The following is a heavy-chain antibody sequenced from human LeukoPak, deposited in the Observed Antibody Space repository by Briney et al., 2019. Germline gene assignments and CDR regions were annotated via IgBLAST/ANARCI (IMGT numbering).Heavy chain of an antibody. CDR2: MNPNSGNT. D-gene: IGHD1-26*01. Sequence: ASVKVSCKASGYTFTSYDINWVRQAAGQGLEWMGWMNPNSGNTGYAQKFQGRVTMTRNTSISTAYMELSSLRSEDTAVYYCARWGARSWELLPYNWFDPWGQGTLVTVSS. CDR3: ARWGARSWELLPYNWFDP. CDR1: GYTFTSYD. J-gene: IGHJ5*02. V-gene: IGHV1-8*01.